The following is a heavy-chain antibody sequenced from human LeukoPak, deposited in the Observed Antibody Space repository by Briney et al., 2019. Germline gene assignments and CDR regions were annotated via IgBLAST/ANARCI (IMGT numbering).Heavy chain of an antibody. Sequence: TLSLTCTVSGGSISSGDYYWSWIRQPPGKGLEWIGYIYYSGSTYYNPSLKSRVTISVDTSKNQFSLKLSSATAADTAVYYCARDPHGAAGTELYFDYWGQGTLVTVSS. CDR3: ARDPHGAAGTELYFDY. J-gene: IGHJ4*02. CDR2: IYYSGST. CDR1: GGSISSGDYY. V-gene: IGHV4-30-4*01. D-gene: IGHD6-13*01.